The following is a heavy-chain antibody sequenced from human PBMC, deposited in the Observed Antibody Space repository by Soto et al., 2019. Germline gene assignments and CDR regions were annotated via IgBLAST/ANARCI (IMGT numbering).Heavy chain of an antibody. V-gene: IGHV1-18*01. D-gene: IGHD1-26*01. CDR1: GYAFTTYG. J-gene: IGHJ4*02. CDR3: ARGSYGNY. CDR2: ISAHNGNT. Sequence: QVHLVQSGAEVKKPWASVKVSCKGSGYAFTTYGITWVRQAPGQGLEWMGWISAHNGNTNYAQKLQGRVTVTRDTSTSTAYMELRSLRSDDTAVYYCARGSYGNYWGEGALVTVSS.